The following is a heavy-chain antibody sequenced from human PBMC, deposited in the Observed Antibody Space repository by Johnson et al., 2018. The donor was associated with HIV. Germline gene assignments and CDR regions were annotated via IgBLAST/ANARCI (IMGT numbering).Heavy chain of an antibody. CDR1: GFTFDDYA. Sequence: EVLLLESGGGLVQPGRSLRLSCAASGFTFDDYAMHWVRQAPGKGLEWVSGISWNSGSIGYADSVKGRLTISRDNAKNSLYLQIKSVRAEDTAVYYCAREAGGSYPDAFDFWGQGTMVTVSS. V-gene: IGHV3-9*01. D-gene: IGHD1-26*01. J-gene: IGHJ3*01. CDR2: ISWNSGSI. CDR3: AREAGGSYPDAFDF.